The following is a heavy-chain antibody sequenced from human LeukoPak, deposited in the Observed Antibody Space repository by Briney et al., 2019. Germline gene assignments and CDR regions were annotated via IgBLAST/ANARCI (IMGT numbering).Heavy chain of an antibody. CDR3: ARDPGYSYGRRYWYFDL. Sequence: PGGSLRLSCAASGFTFSNYAMHWVRQGQGKGLEWLAVITYDGTTKYYADTVKGRFTISRDHSKNTLYLQMNSLRAEDTAVYYCARDPGYSYGRRYWYFDLWGRGTLVTVSS. CDR1: GFTFSNYA. V-gene: IGHV3-30*04. D-gene: IGHD5-18*01. J-gene: IGHJ2*01. CDR2: ITYDGTTK.